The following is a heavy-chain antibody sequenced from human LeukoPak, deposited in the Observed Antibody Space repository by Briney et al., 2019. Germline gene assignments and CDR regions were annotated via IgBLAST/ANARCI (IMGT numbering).Heavy chain of an antibody. CDR1: GGSISSSSYY. CDR3: ARGTQGYYDSSGYPDY. V-gene: IGHV4-39*01. Sequence: SETLSLTCTVSGGSISSSSYYWGWIRQPPGKGLEWIGSIYYSGSTYYNPSLKSRVTISVDTSKNQFSLKLSSVTAADTAVYYCARGTQGYYDSSGYPDYWGQGTLVTVSS. J-gene: IGHJ4*02. D-gene: IGHD3-22*01. CDR2: IYYSGST.